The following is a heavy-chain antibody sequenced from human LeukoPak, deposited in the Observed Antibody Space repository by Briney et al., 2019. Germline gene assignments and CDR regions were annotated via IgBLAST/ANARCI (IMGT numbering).Heavy chain of an antibody. CDR1: GYTFTSYG. V-gene: IGHV1-18*01. CDR3: ATGGHYYDSSGYYHYFDY. Sequence: ASVKVSCKTSGYTFTSYGISWVRQAPGQGLEWMGWISADNGNTNSAQKLQGRVTMTTDTSTSTAYMELSSLRSEDTAVYYCATGGHYYDSSGYYHYFDYWGQGTLVTVSS. CDR2: ISADNGNT. D-gene: IGHD3-22*01. J-gene: IGHJ4*02.